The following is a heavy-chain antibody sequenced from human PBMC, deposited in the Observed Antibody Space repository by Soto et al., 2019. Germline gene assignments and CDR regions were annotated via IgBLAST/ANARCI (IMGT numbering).Heavy chain of an antibody. CDR2: ISISGTNT. CDR3: EKRGVDQHLVQGDGFDY. V-gene: IGHV3-23*01. CDR1: GFTFRDYA. D-gene: IGHD6-13*01. Sequence: EVQLLESGGGLVQPGGSLRLSCAASGFTFRDYAMGWVRQAPGKGLEWVSAISISGTNTYYADSVKGRFTISRDNSKSTLYLQKNSLRVDATAVYYCEKRGVDQHLVQGDGFDYWGQGTLATVSS. J-gene: IGHJ4*02.